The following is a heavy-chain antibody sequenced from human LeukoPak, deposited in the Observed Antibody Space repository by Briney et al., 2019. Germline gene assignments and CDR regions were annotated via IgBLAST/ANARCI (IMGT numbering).Heavy chain of an antibody. Sequence: SETLSLTCTVSGGSISSYYWSWIRQPAGKGLEWFGRIYTSGSTNYNPSLKSRVTMSVDTSKNQFSLKLSSVTAADTAVYYCASSTYYYDSSGFPSWGQGTRVTVSS. CDR1: GGSISSYY. CDR3: ASSTYYYDSSGFPS. CDR2: IYTSGST. D-gene: IGHD3-22*01. J-gene: IGHJ5*02. V-gene: IGHV4-4*07.